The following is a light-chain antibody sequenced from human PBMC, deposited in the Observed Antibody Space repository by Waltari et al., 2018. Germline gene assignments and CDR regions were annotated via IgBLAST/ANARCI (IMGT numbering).Light chain of an antibody. V-gene: IGLV1-40*01. CDR3: QSYDSSLSGWV. Sequence: QSVLTQPPSVSGAPGQRVTISCPGSSPNNGAGNDVPWNQQLPGTAPKLLYYGNSNRPSGVPDRFSGSKSGTSASLAITGLQAEDEADYYCQSYDSSLSGWVFGGGTKLTVL. CDR1: SPNNGAGND. J-gene: IGLJ3*02. CDR2: GNS.